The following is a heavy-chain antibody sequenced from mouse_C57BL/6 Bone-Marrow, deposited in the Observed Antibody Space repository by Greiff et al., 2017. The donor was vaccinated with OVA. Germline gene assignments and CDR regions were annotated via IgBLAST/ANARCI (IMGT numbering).Heavy chain of an antibody. CDR2: ISDGGSYT. D-gene: IGHD1-1*01. CDR3: AREEYYYGSSSFGD. CDR1: GFTFSSDA. V-gene: IGHV5-4*01. Sequence: EVQLQESGGGLVKPGGSLSLSCAASGFTFSSDAMSWVRQTPEKRLVWVATISDGGSYTYYPDTVKGRFSITRDNAKNNLNLQMSHLKSEDTDMYYCAREEYYYGSSSFGDWGQGTTLTVSS. J-gene: IGHJ2*01.